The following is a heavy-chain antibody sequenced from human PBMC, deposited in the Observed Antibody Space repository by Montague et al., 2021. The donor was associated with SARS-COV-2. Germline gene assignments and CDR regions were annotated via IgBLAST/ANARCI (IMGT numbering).Heavy chain of an antibody. CDR3: VHRHPPGAGRSYNNFDH. J-gene: IGHJ4*02. CDR1: GFSLTTSGVA. V-gene: IGHV2-5*02. D-gene: IGHD1-26*01. Sequence: PALVKPTQTLTLTCAVSGFSLTTSGVAVGWIRQPPGKALEWLALIFWDDDKRYSPSLMRRLTISKDTPKNQVVLTVTNMDPVDTATSYCVHRHPPGAGRSYNNFDHWGQGALVTV. CDR2: IFWDDDK.